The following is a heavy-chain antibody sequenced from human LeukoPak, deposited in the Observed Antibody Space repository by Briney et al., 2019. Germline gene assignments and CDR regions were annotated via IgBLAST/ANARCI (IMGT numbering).Heavy chain of an antibody. CDR2: IASDGSST. CDR1: GFTFSSYW. CDR3: GKEVVRHFDLKY. Sequence: GGSLRLSCAASGFTFSSYWMNWVRQAPGKGLVWVSRIASDGSSTTYADSVKGRFTISRDNSKKILYLQMNSLRAEDTAVYYCGKEVVRHFDLKYWGQGTLVTVSS. V-gene: IGHV3-74*01. J-gene: IGHJ4*02.